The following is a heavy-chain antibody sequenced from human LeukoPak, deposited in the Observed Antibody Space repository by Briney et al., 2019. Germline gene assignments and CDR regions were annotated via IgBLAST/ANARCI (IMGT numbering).Heavy chain of an antibody. D-gene: IGHD3-10*01. V-gene: IGHV1-18*01. CDR2: ISAYNGNT. J-gene: IGHJ4*02. CDR3: ARTMVRGVITGYADY. CDR1: GYTFTSYG. Sequence: ASVKVSCKASGYTFTSYGISWVRQAPGQGLEWMGWISAYNGNTNYAQKLQGRVTMTTDTSTSTAYMELRSLRSDDTAVYCCARTMVRGVITGYADYWGQGTLVTVSS.